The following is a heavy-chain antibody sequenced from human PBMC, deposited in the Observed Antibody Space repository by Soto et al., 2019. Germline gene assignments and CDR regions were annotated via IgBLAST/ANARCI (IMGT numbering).Heavy chain of an antibody. D-gene: IGHD2-2*01. CDR3: ARLKGGIVVVRDHYYYYYYMDV. CDR2: INHSGST. J-gene: IGHJ6*03. CDR1: GGSFSGYY. Sequence: SETLSLTCAVYGGSFSGYYWSWIRQPPGKGLEWIGEINHSGSTNYNPSLKSRVTISVDTSKNQFSLKLSSVTAADTAVYYCARLKGGIVVVRDHYYYYYYMDVWGKGTTVTVSS. V-gene: IGHV4-34*01.